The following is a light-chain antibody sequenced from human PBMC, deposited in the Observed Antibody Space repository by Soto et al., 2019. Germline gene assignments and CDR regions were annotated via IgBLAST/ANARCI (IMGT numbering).Light chain of an antibody. J-gene: IGKJ1*01. Sequence: DIQMTQSPSTLSASVGDRVTITCRASQSISSWLAWYQQKPGKAPKLLIYDASSLESGVPSRFSGSGSGTEFTLTISSLQPDDFATYYCQQYNSYSTWTFGHGTKVDTK. CDR3: QQYNSYSTWT. V-gene: IGKV1-5*01. CDR1: QSISSW. CDR2: DAS.